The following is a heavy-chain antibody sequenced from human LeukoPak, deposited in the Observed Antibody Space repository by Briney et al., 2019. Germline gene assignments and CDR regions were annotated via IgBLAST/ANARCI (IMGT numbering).Heavy chain of an antibody. CDR2: IKQDGSEK. D-gene: IGHD3-3*01. CDR1: GFTFSSYW. V-gene: IGHV3-7*01. Sequence: GGSLRLSYAASGFTFSSYWMSWVRQAPGKGLEWVANIKQDGSEKYYVDSVKGRFTISRDNAKNSLYLQMNSLRAEDTAVYYCARDRRLYYDFWSGDAFDIWGQGTMVTVSS. CDR3: ARDRRLYYDFWSGDAFDI. J-gene: IGHJ3*02.